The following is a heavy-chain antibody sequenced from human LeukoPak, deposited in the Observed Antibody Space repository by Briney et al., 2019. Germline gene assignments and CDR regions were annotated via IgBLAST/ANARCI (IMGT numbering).Heavy chain of an antibody. CDR2: ISGSGGST. CDR1: GGSISSSNYY. J-gene: IGHJ1*01. V-gene: IGHV3-23*01. Sequence: ETLSLTCTVSGGSISSSNYYWGRIRQPPGKGLEWVSAISGSGGSTYYADSVKGRFTISRDNSKNTLYLQMNSLRAEDTAVYYCAKDGDSGSYYAHFQHWGQGTLVTVSS. D-gene: IGHD1-26*01. CDR3: AKDGDSGSYYAHFQH.